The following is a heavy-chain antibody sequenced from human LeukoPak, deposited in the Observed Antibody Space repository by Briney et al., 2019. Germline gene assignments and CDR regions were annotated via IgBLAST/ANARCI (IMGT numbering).Heavy chain of an antibody. CDR3: ARDGYSGSGSLFDY. J-gene: IGHJ4*02. CDR2: IHRGGTT. V-gene: IGHV3-53*01. CDR1: GFTVSSNY. D-gene: IGHD3-10*01. Sequence: GGSLRLSCAASGFTVSSNYMNWVRQAPGKGLKWVSVIHRGGTTYYADSVKGRFTISRDNSKNTLYLQMNSLRAEDTAVYYCARDGYSGSGSLFDYWGQGTLVTVSS.